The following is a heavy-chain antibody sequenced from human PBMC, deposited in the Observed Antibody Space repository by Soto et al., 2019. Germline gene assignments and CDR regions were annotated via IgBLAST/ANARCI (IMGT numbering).Heavy chain of an antibody. V-gene: IGHV1-69*02. J-gene: IGHJ4*02. CDR2: VNPIVGMS. D-gene: IGHD3-10*01. CDR3: ATSYGSGSAHFDY. Sequence: QVQLVQSGAEVKKPGSSVKVSCTASGGTFNSYTITWVRQAPGQGLEWVGRVNPIVGMSNSAQKFQGRGTITADTSTSKGYMDLTSLKSEDTAVYYCATSYGSGSAHFDYWGQGTLVTVSS. CDR1: GGTFNSYT.